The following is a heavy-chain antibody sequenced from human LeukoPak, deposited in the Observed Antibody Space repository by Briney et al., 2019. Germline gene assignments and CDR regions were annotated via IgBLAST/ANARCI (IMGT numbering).Heavy chain of an antibody. Sequence: GGSLTLSCAASGFTFSSYVMTWVRQSPGKGLEGVSGIRGSGGSTYYADPVKGRFTISRDNSKNTLYLQMNSLRAEDTAVYYCAKDPARYGSGSYYFDYWGEGTLATVSS. CDR2: IRGSGGST. V-gene: IGHV3-23*01. D-gene: IGHD3-10*01. J-gene: IGHJ4*02. CDR1: GFTFSSYV. CDR3: AKDPARYGSGSYYFDY.